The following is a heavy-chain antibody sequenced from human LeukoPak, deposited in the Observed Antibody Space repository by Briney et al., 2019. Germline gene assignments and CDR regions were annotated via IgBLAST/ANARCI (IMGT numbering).Heavy chain of an antibody. J-gene: IGHJ4*02. Sequence: GGSLRLSCAVSGFIFNSYAMSWVRQAPGKGLEWVSSISASGGSTYHADSVKGRFTISRGNAKNTLYLQMNSLRAEDTAVYYCARDLDYGGKSNFDYWGQGTLVTVSS. V-gene: IGHV3-23*01. CDR3: ARDLDYGGKSNFDY. CDR1: GFIFNSYA. D-gene: IGHD4-23*01. CDR2: ISASGGST.